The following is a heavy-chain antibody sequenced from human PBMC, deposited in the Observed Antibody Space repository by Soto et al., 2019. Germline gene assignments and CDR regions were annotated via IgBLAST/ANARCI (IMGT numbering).Heavy chain of an antibody. D-gene: IGHD4-4*01. CDR3: ARTYSNYVGMEYYFDY. CDR1: GFTFSSYS. V-gene: IGHV3-48*01. J-gene: IGHJ4*02. CDR2: ISSSSSTI. Sequence: EVQLVESGGGVVQPGGSLRLSCAASGFTFSSYSMNWVRQAPGKGLEWVSYISSSSSTIYYADSVKGRFTISRDNAKNSLYLQMNSLRAEDTAVYYCARTYSNYVGMEYYFDYWGQGTLVTVSS.